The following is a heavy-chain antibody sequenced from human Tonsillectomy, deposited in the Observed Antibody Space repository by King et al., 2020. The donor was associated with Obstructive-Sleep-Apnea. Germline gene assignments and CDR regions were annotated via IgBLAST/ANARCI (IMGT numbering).Heavy chain of an antibody. Sequence: VQLQQWGAGLLKPSETLSLTCAVYNASFSAYYWSWIRQPPGKGLECIGEINHSGSTNYNPSLKSRVTISVDTSKNQFSLNLNSVTAADTAVYYCASGLTVTTPGDYWGQGTLVTVSP. D-gene: IGHD4-17*01. V-gene: IGHV4-34*01. CDR3: ASGLTVTTPGDY. CDR2: INHSGST. CDR1: NASFSAYY. J-gene: IGHJ4*02.